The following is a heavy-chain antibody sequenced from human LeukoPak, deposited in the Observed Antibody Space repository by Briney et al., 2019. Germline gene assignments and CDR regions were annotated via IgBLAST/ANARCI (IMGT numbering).Heavy chain of an antibody. CDR3: ARERIAVAGTTYYYYYGMDV. Sequence: ASVKVSCKASGYTFTGYYMHWVRQSPGQGLEWMGWINPNSGGTNYAQKFQGWVTMTRDTSISTAYMELSRLRSDDTAVYYCARERIAVAGTTYYYYYGMDVWGQGTTVTVSS. CDR1: GYTFTGYY. V-gene: IGHV1-2*04. CDR2: INPNSGGT. D-gene: IGHD6-19*01. J-gene: IGHJ6*02.